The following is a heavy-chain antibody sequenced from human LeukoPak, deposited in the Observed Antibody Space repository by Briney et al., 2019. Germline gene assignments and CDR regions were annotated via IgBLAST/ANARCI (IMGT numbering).Heavy chain of an antibody. D-gene: IGHD3-22*01. CDR1: GGSISSYY. V-gene: IGHV4-59*01. CDR3: ARDSTMSWFDP. Sequence: SETLSLTCTVSGGSISSYYWSWIRQPPGKGLEWIGCIYYSGSTNYNPSLKSRVTISVDTSKNQFSLKLSSVTAADTAVYYCARDSTMSWFDPWGQGTLVTVSP. J-gene: IGHJ5*02. CDR2: IYYSGST.